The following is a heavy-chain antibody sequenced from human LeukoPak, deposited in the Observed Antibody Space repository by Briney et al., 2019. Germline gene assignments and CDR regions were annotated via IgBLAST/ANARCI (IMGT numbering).Heavy chain of an antibody. CDR3: ARDRVDYYDSSGLYYYYGMDV. J-gene: IGHJ6*02. Sequence: GSLRLSCAASGFTVSSNYMSWVRQAPGKGLEWVSVIYSGGSTYYADSVKGRFTISRDNSKNTLYLQMNSLRAEDTAVYYCARDRVDYYDSSGLYYYYGMDVWGQGTTVTVSS. CDR1: GFTVSSNY. V-gene: IGHV3-66*01. CDR2: IYSGGST. D-gene: IGHD3-22*01.